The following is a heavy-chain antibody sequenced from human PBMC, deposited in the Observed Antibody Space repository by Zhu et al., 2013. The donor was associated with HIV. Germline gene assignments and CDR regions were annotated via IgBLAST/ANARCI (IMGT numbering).Heavy chain of an antibody. CDR1: GGSISSSSYY. V-gene: IGHV4-39*07. CDR3: ARTNSPSWLRYFDY. CDR2: IYYSGST. D-gene: IGHD5-12*01. Sequence: QVQLQESGPGLVKPSETLSLTCTVSGGSISSSSYYWGWIRQPPGKGLEWIGSIYYSGSTYYNPSLKSRVTISVDTSKNQFSLKLSSVTAADTAVYYCARTNSPSWLRYFDYWGQGTLVTVSS. J-gene: IGHJ4*02.